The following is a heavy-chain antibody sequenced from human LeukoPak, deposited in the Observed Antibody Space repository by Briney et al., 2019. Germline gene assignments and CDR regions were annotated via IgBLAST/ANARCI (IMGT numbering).Heavy chain of an antibody. CDR1: GFTVSSNY. V-gene: IGHV3-66*01. CDR3: ARDYGSSSWYG. CDR2: IYSGGST. Sequence: PGGSLRLSCAASGFTVSSNYMSWVRQAPGEGLEWVSFIYSGGSTYYADSVKGRFTISRDNSKNTLYLQMNSLRAEDTAVYYCARDYGSSSWYGWGQGTLVTVSS. D-gene: IGHD6-13*01. J-gene: IGHJ4*02.